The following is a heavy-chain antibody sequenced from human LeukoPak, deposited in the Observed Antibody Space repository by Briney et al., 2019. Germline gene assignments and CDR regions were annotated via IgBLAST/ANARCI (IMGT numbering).Heavy chain of an antibody. Sequence: PGGPLRLSCAASGFTSSSYWMSWLRQAPERGLEWVANIKQDGSDKYYVDSVKSRFTISRDNAKNSLYLQMNSLRAEGTAVYYCARDGGSSWYYYYYGMDVWGQGTTVTVSS. D-gene: IGHD6-13*01. J-gene: IGHJ6*02. CDR2: IKQDGSDK. CDR1: GFTSSSYW. V-gene: IGHV3-7*01. CDR3: ARDGGSSWYYYYYGMDV.